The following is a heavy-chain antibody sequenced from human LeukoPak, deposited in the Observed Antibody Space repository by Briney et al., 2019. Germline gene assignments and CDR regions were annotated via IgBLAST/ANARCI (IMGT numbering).Heavy chain of an antibody. Sequence: ASVKVSCKASGYTFTGQYMHWVRQAPGQGLEWMGWINPNTGGTNYAQKFQGRVTVTRDTAISTAYMELGRLTSDDTAVYYCASYPRYMSSPPFDYWGQGTLVTVSS. CDR2: INPNTGGT. J-gene: IGHJ4*02. CDR3: ASYPRYMSSPPFDY. D-gene: IGHD5-12*01. V-gene: IGHV1-2*02. CDR1: GYTFTGQY.